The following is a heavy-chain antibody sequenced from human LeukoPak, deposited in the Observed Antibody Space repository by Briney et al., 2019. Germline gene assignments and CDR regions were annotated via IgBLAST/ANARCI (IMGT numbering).Heavy chain of an antibody. Sequence: ASVKVSCKASGYTFTSYDINWVRQATGQGLEWMGWMNPNSGNTGYAQKFQDRVTMTRNTSISTAYMELSSLRSEDTAVYYCARGGGPGLRLGPYYYYYGMDVWGQGTTVTVSS. V-gene: IGHV1-8*01. D-gene: IGHD5-12*01. CDR3: ARGGGPGLRLGPYYYYYGMDV. J-gene: IGHJ6*02. CDR2: MNPNSGNT. CDR1: GYTFTSYD.